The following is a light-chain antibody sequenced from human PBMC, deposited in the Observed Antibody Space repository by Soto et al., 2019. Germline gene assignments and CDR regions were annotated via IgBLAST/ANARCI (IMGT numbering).Light chain of an antibody. CDR3: QTWGTGIVV. J-gene: IGLJ2*01. Sequence: QLVLTQSPSASASLGASVTLTCTLSSGHSSYAIAWHQQQPEKGPRYLMKLNSDGSHSKGDGIPDRFSGSSSGAERYLTISSLQSEDEAAYYCQTWGTGIVVFGGGTKVTVL. CDR2: LNSDGSH. V-gene: IGLV4-69*01. CDR1: SGHSSYA.